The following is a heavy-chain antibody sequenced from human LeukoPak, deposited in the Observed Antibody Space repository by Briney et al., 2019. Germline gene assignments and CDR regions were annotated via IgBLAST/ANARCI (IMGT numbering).Heavy chain of an antibody. Sequence: GGSLRLSCAASGFTFSSYAMSWVRQAPGKGLEWVSAIGASGGSTYYADPVKGRFTISRDNSKNTLYLQMNSLRAEDTAVYYCAKARLVGNYYYGMDVWGQGTTVTVSS. CDR2: IGASGGST. J-gene: IGHJ6*02. V-gene: IGHV3-23*01. D-gene: IGHD3-16*01. CDR3: AKARLVGNYYYGMDV. CDR1: GFTFSSYA.